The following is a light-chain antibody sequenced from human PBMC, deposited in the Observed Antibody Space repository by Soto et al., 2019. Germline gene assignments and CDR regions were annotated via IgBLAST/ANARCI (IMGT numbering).Light chain of an antibody. CDR1: QTFSSH. Sequence: EIVLTQSPATLSLSPGERATLSCRASQTFSSHLAWYQQKPGQAPRLLIYDASKRATGIPARFSGRGSGTDITHTISSLEPEDFAVYYCQQRSNWQPVITFGQGTRLEIK. CDR2: DAS. V-gene: IGKV3-11*01. CDR3: QQRSNWQPVIT. J-gene: IGKJ5*01.